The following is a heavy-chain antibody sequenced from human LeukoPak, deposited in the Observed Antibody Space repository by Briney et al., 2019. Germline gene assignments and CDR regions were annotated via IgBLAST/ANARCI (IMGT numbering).Heavy chain of an antibody. CDR1: GASVSGSAYY. CDR2: IYYSGST. V-gene: IGHV4-39*07. CDR3: ARSPDSDRLDY. D-gene: IGHD3-22*01. J-gene: IGHJ4*02. Sequence: SETLSLTCTVSGASVSGSAYYWGWIRQPPGKGLEWIGNIYYSGSTYYNESLESRVTISGDTSKNQFSLKLSSVTAADTAVYYCARSPDSDRLDYWGQGTLVTVSS.